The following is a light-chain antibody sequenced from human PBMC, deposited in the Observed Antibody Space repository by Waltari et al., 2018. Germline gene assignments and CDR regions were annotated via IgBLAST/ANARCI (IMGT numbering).Light chain of an antibody. V-gene: IGKV3D-15*01. CDR3: QQYSQWPLT. CDR2: GAS. Sequence: EIVMMQSPATLSVSPGERATLSCRASQSVGSSLAWYQEKSGQPPRLLIYGASTRATGIPATFSGSGSGTEFTLTISSLQSEDSAVYYCQQYSQWPLTFGGGTKVEIK. CDR1: QSVGSS. J-gene: IGKJ4*01.